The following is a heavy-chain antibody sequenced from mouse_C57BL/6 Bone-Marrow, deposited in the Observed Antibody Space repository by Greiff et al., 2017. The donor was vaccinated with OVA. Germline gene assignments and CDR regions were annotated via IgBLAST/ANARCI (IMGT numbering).Heavy chain of an antibody. V-gene: IGHV5-2*01. CDR1: EYESPSID. J-gene: IGHJ1*03. CDR3: ARRYWGPYWYFDV. Sequence: EVKLVESGGGLVQPGKSLKLSFESIEYESPSIDMSWVRKPPGKRLKLVAAIISDGGSTYYPDTMERRFIISRDNTKKTLYLQMSSLRSEDTALYYCARRYWGPYWYFDVWGTGTTVTVSS. CDR2: IISDGGST. D-gene: IGHD4-1*01.